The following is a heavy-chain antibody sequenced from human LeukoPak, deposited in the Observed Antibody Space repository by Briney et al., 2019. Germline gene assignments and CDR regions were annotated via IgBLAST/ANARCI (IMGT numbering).Heavy chain of an antibody. V-gene: IGHV3-7*01. Sequence: VGSLRLSCAASGFTFSSYWMSWVRQAPGKGLEWVANIKQDGSEKYYVDSVKGRFTISRDNAKNSLYLQMNSLRAEDTAVYYCARDDFSREWLFNYYYYGMDVWGQGTTVTVSS. D-gene: IGHD3-3*01. CDR3: ARDDFSREWLFNYYYYGMDV. J-gene: IGHJ6*02. CDR1: GFTFSSYW. CDR2: IKQDGSEK.